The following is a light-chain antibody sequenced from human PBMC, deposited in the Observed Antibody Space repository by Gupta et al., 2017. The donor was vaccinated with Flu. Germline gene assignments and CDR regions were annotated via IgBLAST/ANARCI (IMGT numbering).Light chain of an antibody. CDR2: VKN. V-gene: IGLV3-19*01. CDR1: SLRRYY. CDR3: NSRDNGDNHPPWV. J-gene: IGLJ3*02. Sequence: TVRIKCQGDSLRRYYANWYQQRPGQAPLLVIYVKNNRPSGIPDRFSGSNSGNTTSFTITGAQAEDEADYDGNSRDNGDNHPPWVFGGGTKVTVL.